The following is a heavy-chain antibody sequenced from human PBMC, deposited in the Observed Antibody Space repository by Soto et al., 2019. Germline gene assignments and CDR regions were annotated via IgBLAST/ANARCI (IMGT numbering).Heavy chain of an antibody. Sequence: GGSLRLSCAASGFTFSDYYMSWIRQAPGKGLEWVSYISSSSSYTNYADSVKGRFTISRDNAKNSLYLQMNSLRAEVTAVYYCATPGWGFGESAFDIWGQGTMVTVSS. D-gene: IGHD3-10*01. V-gene: IGHV3-11*06. CDR1: GFTFSDYY. J-gene: IGHJ3*02. CDR3: ATPGWGFGESAFDI. CDR2: ISSSSSYT.